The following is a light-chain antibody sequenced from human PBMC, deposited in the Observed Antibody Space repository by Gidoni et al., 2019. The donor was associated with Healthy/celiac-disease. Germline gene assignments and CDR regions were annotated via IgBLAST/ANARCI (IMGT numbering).Light chain of an antibody. CDR2: LNSDGSQ. V-gene: IGLV4-69*01. J-gene: IGLJ3*02. CDR1: SGHSSYA. Sequence: QLVLTQSPSASASLGASVKLTCTLSSGHSSYAIAWLQQQPEKGPRYLMKLNSDGSQSKGDGIPDRFSGSSSGAERYLTISSLQSEDEADYYCQTWGTGIRVFGGGTKLTVL. CDR3: QTWGTGIRV.